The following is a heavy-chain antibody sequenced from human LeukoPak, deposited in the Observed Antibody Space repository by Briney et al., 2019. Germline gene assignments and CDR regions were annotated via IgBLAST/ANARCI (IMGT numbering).Heavy chain of an antibody. Sequence: GSVKVSFKASGYTFTGYYMHWGRQAPGQGVGWMGWINPNSGGTNYAQKFQGRVTMTRDTSISTAYMELSRLRSDDTAVYYCAREWVDTAMVTTLNWFDPWGQGTLVTVSS. D-gene: IGHD5-18*01. J-gene: IGHJ5*02. V-gene: IGHV1-2*02. CDR1: GYTFTGYY. CDR2: INPNSGGT. CDR3: AREWVDTAMVTTLNWFDP.